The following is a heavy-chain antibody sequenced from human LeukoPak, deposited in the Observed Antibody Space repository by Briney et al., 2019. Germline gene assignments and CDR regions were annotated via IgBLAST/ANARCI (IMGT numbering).Heavy chain of an antibody. CDR1: GYTFTNYY. CDR2: INPSGGST. CDR3: ARGGVGATTYVWFDP. Sequence: ASVKVSCKASGYTFTNYYIHWVRQAPGQGLECMGIINPSGGSTSYAQKFQGRATMTRDMSTSTVYMEQSSLRSEDTAVYYCARGGVGATTYVWFDPWGQGTLVTVSS. J-gene: IGHJ5*02. V-gene: IGHV1-46*01. D-gene: IGHD1-26*01.